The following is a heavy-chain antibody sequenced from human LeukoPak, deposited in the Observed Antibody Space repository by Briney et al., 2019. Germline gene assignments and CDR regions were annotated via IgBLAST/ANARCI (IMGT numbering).Heavy chain of an antibody. CDR3: AASIWFGVYPDY. Sequence: PSETLSLTCAVYSGSFSGYYWTWFRQPPGKGLEWIGEFNHNWGTKYNPSLNSRVTISVDTSNNHLSLKLTPVTAADTAVYYCAASIWFGVYPDYWGQGTLVTVSS. V-gene: IGHV4-34*01. D-gene: IGHD3-10*01. J-gene: IGHJ4*02. CDR2: FNHNWGT. CDR1: SGSFSGYY.